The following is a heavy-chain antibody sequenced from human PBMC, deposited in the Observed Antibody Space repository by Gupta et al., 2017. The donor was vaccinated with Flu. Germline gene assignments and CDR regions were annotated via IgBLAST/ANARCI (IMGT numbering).Heavy chain of an antibody. CDR2: IYTSGST. D-gene: IGHD2-2*01. J-gene: IGHJ3*02. CDR1: GGSISRGSYY. CDR3: ARDSSDCSSTSCRRGVAFDI. V-gene: IGHV4-61*02. Sequence: QVQLQESGPGLVKPSQTLSLTCTVPGGSISRGSYYWSLLRPPAGKGLEWIGRIYTSGSTNYNPSLKSRVTISVDTSKNQFSLKLSSVTAADTAVYYCARDSSDCSSTSCRRGVAFDIWGQGTMVTVSS.